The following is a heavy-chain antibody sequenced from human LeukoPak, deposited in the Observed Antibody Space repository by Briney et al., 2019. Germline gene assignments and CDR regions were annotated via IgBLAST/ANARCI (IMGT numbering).Heavy chain of an antibody. CDR2: INIGGTNT. J-gene: IGHJ5*02. Sequence: GGSLRLSCAASGFTFNDYYMSWIRQAPGKGLEWLSYINIGGTNTRYADSVKGRFTISRDNAKKSLYLEMNNLRAEDTAVYYCATDGAGFDTWGQGVLVTVSS. V-gene: IGHV3-11*01. CDR3: ATDGAGFDT. CDR1: GFTFNDYY.